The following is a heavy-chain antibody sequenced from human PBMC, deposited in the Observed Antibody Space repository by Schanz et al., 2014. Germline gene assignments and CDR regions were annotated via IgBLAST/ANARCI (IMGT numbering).Heavy chain of an antibody. CDR3: ARSTSMYFLQ. Sequence: VQLVESGGGVVQPGTSLRLSCAASGFTFSDSWMHWVRQAPGKGLVWVSRINGDGSSTLYADSVKGRFTISRDNAKNTLYLQMNSLRAEDTAVYYCARSTSMYFLQWGQGTLVTVSS. V-gene: IGHV3-74*02. CDR2: INGDGSST. CDR1: GFTFSDSW. D-gene: IGHD2-2*01. J-gene: IGHJ1*01.